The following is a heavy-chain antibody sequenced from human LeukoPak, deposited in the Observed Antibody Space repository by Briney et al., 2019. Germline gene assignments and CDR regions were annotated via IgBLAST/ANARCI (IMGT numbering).Heavy chain of an antibody. Sequence: SQTLSLTCAVSGGSISSGGYSWSWIRQPPGKGLEWIGYIYHSGSTYYNPSLKSRVTISVDRSKKQFSLKLSSVTGADTAVYYCARVRVAPPSRYYFDYWGQGTLVTVSS. CDR1: GGSISSGGYS. D-gene: IGHD5-12*01. J-gene: IGHJ4*02. CDR2: IYHSGST. CDR3: ARVRVAPPSRYYFDY. V-gene: IGHV4-30-2*01.